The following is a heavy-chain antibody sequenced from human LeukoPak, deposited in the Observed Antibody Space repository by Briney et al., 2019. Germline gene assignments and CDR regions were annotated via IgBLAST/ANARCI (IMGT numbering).Heavy chain of an antibody. D-gene: IGHD3-16*02. V-gene: IGHV4-39*07. Sequence: SGTLSLTCTVSGGSISSSSYYWGWIRQPPGKGLEWIGSIYYSGSTYYNPSLKSRVTISVVTSKNQFSLKLSSVTAADTAVYYCARDRSSEDYFDYWGQGTLVTVSS. CDR2: IYYSGST. CDR1: GGSISSSSYY. J-gene: IGHJ4*02. CDR3: ARDRSSEDYFDY.